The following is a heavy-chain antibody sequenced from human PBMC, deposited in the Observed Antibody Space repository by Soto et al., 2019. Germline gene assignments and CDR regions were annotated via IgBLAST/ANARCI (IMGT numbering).Heavy chain of an antibody. Sequence: PSETLSLTCTVYGGSFNDYYWTWIRQPPGKGLEWIGEINHSGSTNYNPSLKSRVTISIGTSKNQFSLKLSSVTAADTAVYYCARGLRAARPGGIYWGKGTLVTVSS. V-gene: IGHV4-34*01. CDR2: INHSGST. D-gene: IGHD6-6*01. CDR3: ARGLRAARPGGIY. J-gene: IGHJ4*02. CDR1: GGSFNDYY.